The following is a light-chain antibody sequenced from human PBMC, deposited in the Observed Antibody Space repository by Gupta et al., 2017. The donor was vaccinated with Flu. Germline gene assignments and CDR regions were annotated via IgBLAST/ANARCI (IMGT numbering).Light chain of an antibody. J-gene: IGLJ2*01. CDR3: QVWDSSSEVV. Sequence: SYVLTQPPSVSVAPGQTARLTCGGNNIGTKSVHWYQQRPGQAPELVVYDESDRPSGIPERFSGSKSGNTATLSISRVEAEDEADYYCQVWDSSSEVVFGGGTKVTVL. V-gene: IGLV3-21*02. CDR1: NIGTKS. CDR2: DES.